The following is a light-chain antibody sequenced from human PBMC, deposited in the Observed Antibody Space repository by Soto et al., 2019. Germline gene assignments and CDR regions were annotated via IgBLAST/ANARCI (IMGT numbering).Light chain of an antibody. Sequence: EIVMTQSPATLSVSPGERVILSCRASQSVSDNLAWYQQKPGQAPRLLIYGASTRATTIPARFSGSGSGTEFTLTISSLQSEDFAAYYCQQSNSWPYTFGQGTRLDIK. CDR2: GAS. V-gene: IGKV3-15*01. CDR1: QSVSDN. J-gene: IGKJ2*01. CDR3: QQSNSWPYT.